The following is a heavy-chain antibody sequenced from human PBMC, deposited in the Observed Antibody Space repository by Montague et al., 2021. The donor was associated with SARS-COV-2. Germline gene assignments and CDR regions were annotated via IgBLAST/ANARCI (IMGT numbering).Heavy chain of an antibody. CDR2: IYYTGNT. CDR1: GGSISPYY. CDR3: ARDRGRYFDSGSYNWLDS. D-gene: IGHD3-10*01. V-gene: IGHV4-59*01. Sequence: SETLSLTCTVSGGSISPYYWTWIRQPPGKGLEWIGYIYYTGNTKYKPSLKSQVTISVDTSKNQFSLNLKSVTAADTAVYYCARDRGRYFDSGSYNWLDSWGQGTLVTVSS. J-gene: IGHJ5*01.